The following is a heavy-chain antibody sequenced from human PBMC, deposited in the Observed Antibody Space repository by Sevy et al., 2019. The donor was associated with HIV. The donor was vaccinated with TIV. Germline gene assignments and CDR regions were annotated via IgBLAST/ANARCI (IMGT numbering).Heavy chain of an antibody. CDR1: GGTFSSYA. V-gene: IGHV1-69*13. D-gene: IGHD2-2*01. Sequence: ASVKVSCKASGGTFSSYAISWVRQAPGQGLEWMGGIIPIFGTANYAQMFQGRVTITADESTSTAYMELSSLRSEDTAVYYCARGRFFSSLGGSTNYYYYGMDVWGQGTTITVSS. CDR2: IIPIFGTA. J-gene: IGHJ6*02. CDR3: ARGRFFSSLGGSTNYYYYGMDV.